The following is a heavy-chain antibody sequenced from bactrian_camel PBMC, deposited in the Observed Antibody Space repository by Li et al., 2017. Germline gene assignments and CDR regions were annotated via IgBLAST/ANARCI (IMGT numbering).Heavy chain of an antibody. CDR3: AADFAESIFFSDYVMAHY. CDR2: INSLGGST. CDR1: GFTFSSYY. J-gene: IGHJ4*01. D-gene: IGHD4*01. Sequence: VQLVESGGGLVQPGGSVRLSWTASGFTFSSYYMSWVRQAPGKGLEWVSTINSLGGSTTYADSVKGRFTISRDNTKNTLYLRMSSLNPEDTAMYYCAADFAESIFFSDYVMAHYWGQGTQVTVS. V-gene: IGHV3S40*01.